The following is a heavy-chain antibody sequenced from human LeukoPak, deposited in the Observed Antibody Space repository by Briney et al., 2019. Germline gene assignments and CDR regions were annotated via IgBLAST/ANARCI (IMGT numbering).Heavy chain of an antibody. Sequence: AGGSLRLSCAASGFTSRDYTMNWVRQAPGKGLEWVSSIASSSSYTYYADSVKGRFTISRDNAKNSLYLQMSSLRVADTAVYYCTKVRTFAVAGTFDYWGQGSLVTVSS. CDR1: GFTSRDYT. CDR3: TKVRTFAVAGTFDY. CDR2: IASSSSYT. V-gene: IGHV3-21*01. D-gene: IGHD6-19*01. J-gene: IGHJ4*02.